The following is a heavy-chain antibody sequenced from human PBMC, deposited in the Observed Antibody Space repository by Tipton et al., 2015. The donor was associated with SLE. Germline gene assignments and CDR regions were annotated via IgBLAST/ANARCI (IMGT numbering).Heavy chain of an antibody. CDR1: GGSFSGYY. J-gene: IGHJ4*02. V-gene: IGHV4-34*01. D-gene: IGHD1/OR15-1a*01. CDR3: ARNLEQTDY. Sequence: TLSLTCAVYGGSFSGYYWSWIRQPPGKGLEWIGEINHSGSTNYNPSLKSRVTISVDTSKNQFSLKLSSVTAADTAVYYCARNLEQTDYWGQGTLVTVSS. CDR2: INHSGST.